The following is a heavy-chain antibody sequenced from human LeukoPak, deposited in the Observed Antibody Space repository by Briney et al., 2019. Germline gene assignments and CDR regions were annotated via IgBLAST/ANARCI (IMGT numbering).Heavy chain of an antibody. CDR2: IDPSSGGS. D-gene: IGHD3-9*01. CDR1: GYTFTTYF. Sequence: GASVNVSCKASGYTFTTYFLHWVRQAPGQGLEWMGIIDPSSGGSTSPQKFQVRVTMTRDMSTSTVYMELSSLTSEDTAVYYCARPRYTNSQDAFDIWGQGTMVTVSS. CDR3: ARPRYTNSQDAFDI. V-gene: IGHV1-46*01. J-gene: IGHJ3*02.